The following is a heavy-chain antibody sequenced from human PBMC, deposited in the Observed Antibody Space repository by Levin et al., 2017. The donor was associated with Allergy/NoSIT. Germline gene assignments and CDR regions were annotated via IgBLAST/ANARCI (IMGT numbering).Heavy chain of an antibody. V-gene: IGHV1-2*02. CDR2: INPNSGGT. CDR1: GYTFTGYY. J-gene: IGHJ4*02. D-gene: IGHD6-13*01. Sequence: EASVKVSCKASGYTFTGYYMHWVRQAPGQGLEWMGWINPNSGGTNYAQKFQGRVTMTRDTSISTAYMELSRLRSDDTAVYYCARRDSSSWKEFDYWGQGTLVTVSS. CDR3: ARRDSSSWKEFDY.